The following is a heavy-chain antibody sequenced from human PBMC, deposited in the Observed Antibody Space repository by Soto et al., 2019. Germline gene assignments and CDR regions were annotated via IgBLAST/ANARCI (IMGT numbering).Heavy chain of an antibody. J-gene: IGHJ4*02. CDR3: ATDLARNSAIDY. Sequence: ASVKVSCKVSGYTLTELSMHWVRQAPGKGLEWMGGFDPEDGETIYAQKFQGRVTMTEDTSTDTAYMELSSLRSEDTAVYYCATDLARNSAIDYWGQGTLVTVPQ. D-gene: IGHD1-7*01. V-gene: IGHV1-24*01. CDR1: GYTLTELS. CDR2: FDPEDGET.